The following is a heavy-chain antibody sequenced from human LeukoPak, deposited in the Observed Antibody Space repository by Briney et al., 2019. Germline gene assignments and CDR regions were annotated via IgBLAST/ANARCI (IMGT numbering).Heavy chain of an antibody. J-gene: IGHJ3*02. Sequence: PSETLSLTCSVSGASMSSGDYHWTWLRQPAGKGPEWIGRIFKGVSTNYNPSLKSRAPISQDTSKNQFSLDLTSVTAADTAVYYCALRNFGIGFHIWGQGTLVTVSS. CDR2: IFKGVST. V-gene: IGHV4-61*02. CDR1: GASMSSGDYH. D-gene: IGHD3-9*01. CDR3: ALRNFGIGFHI.